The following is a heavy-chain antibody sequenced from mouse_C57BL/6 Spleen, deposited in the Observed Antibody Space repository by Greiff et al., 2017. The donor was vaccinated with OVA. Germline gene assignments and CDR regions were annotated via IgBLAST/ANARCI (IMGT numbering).Heavy chain of an antibody. V-gene: IGHV6-6*01. CDR3: TDTLYYAMDY. J-gene: IGHJ4*01. CDR1: GFTFSDAW. D-gene: IGHD5-1-1*01. CDR2: IRNKANNHAT. Sequence: EVKVVESGGGLVQPGGSMKLSCAASGFTFSDAWMDWVRQSPEQGLEWVAEIRNKANNHATYYAESVKGRFTISRDDSKSSVYLQMNSLRAEDTGIYYGTDTLYYAMDYWGQGTSVTVSS.